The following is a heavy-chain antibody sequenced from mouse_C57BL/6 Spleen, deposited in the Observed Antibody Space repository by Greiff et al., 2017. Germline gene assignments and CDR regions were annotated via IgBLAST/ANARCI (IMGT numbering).Heavy chain of an antibody. Sequence: EVKLEASGGGLVPPGGSMKLSCVASGFTFSNYWLNWVRPSPETGLAWVAHIRLKSDNYATHYAESVKGRFTISRDDSKSSVYLQMNNLRAEDTGIYYCTAIYYGYDEAWFAYWGQGTLVTVSA. CDR3: TAIYYGYDEAWFAY. V-gene: IGHV6-3*01. CDR2: IRLKSDNYAT. D-gene: IGHD2-2*01. CDR1: GFTFSNYW. J-gene: IGHJ3*01.